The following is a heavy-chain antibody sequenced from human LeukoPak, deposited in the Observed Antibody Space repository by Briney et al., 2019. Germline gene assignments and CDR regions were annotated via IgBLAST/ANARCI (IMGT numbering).Heavy chain of an antibody. J-gene: IGHJ6*02. Sequence: ASVKVSCKASGYTFINYAMHWVRQAPGQRLEWMGWINAGNGNTKFSQKFQGRVTMTEDTSTDTAYMELSSLRSEDTAVYYCATGGIVVVPAAIHDYYYGMDVWGQGTTVTVSS. CDR3: ATGGIVVVPAAIHDYYYGMDV. CDR2: INAGNGNT. D-gene: IGHD2-2*01. CDR1: GYTFINYA. V-gene: IGHV1-3*01.